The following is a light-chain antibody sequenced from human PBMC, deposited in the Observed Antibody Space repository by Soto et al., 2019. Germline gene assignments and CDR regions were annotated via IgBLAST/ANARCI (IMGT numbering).Light chain of an antibody. CDR1: QSVSNN. J-gene: IGKJ4*01. CDR2: GAS. CDR3: QQYNKWPPLT. V-gene: IGKV3-15*01. Sequence: EIVMTQSPATLSVSPGERVTLPCRAGQSVSNNVAWYQRKPGQAPRLLIYGASTRATGIPVRFSGSGSGTEFTLTISSLQSEDFAVYYCQQYNKWPPLTFGGGTKVEIK.